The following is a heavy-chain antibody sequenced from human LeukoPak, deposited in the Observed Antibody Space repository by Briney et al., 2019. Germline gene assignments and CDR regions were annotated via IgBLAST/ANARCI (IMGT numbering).Heavy chain of an antibody. Sequence: PSETLSLTCTVSGGSISSSSYYWGWIRQPPGKGLEWIGSIYYSGSTYYNPSLKSRVTISVDTSKNQFSLKLSSVTGADTAVYYCASRPNGDPRAGIDHWGQGTLVTVSS. CDR3: ASRPNGDPRAGIDH. CDR2: IYYSGST. CDR1: GGSISSSSYY. V-gene: IGHV4-39*01. D-gene: IGHD4-17*01. J-gene: IGHJ4*02.